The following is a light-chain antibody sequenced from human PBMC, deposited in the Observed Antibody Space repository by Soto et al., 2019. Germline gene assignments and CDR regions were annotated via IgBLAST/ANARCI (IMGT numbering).Light chain of an antibody. CDR1: QAISNY. Sequence: DIQMTQSPSSLSASVGDRVTITCRASQAISNYLAWYQQKPGKVPKLLIYAASTLQSGVPSRFSDSGSGTDFTLTISSLQPEDVATYYCQKYNSAPLTFGPGTKVDIK. J-gene: IGKJ3*01. V-gene: IGKV1-27*01. CDR2: AAS. CDR3: QKYNSAPLT.